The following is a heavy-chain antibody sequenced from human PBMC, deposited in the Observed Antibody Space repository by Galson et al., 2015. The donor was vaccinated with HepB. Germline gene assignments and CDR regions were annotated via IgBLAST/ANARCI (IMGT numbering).Heavy chain of an antibody. D-gene: IGHD1-1*01. CDR3: VRAYNWNYGDYLDY. V-gene: IGHV3-64D*06. CDR1: GFSFSYYA. J-gene: IGHJ4*02. CDR2: ISSNGVGT. Sequence: SLRLSCAGPGFSFSYYAMYWVRQAPGKGLEYVSAISSNGVGTYYADSVKGRFIISRDNSKSKLYLQMSSLRSEDTAVYYCVRAYNWNYGDYLDYWGQGTLVTVSS.